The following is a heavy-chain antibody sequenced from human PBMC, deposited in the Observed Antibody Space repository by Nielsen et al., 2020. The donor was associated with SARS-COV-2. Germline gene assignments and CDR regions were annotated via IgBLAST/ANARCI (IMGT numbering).Heavy chain of an antibody. CDR1: GFTFSNYA. V-gene: IGHV3-23*01. CDR2: ISESGGAT. Sequence: GGSLRLSCVASGFTFSNYAMNGVRQSPGKGLDWVPAISESGGATYSTAPVKARFTISRDNSRNTLYLEMNSLRADDTAVYYFAKHEGEDWGQGTLVTVYS. CDR3: AKHEGED. D-gene: IGHD3-10*01. J-gene: IGHJ4*02.